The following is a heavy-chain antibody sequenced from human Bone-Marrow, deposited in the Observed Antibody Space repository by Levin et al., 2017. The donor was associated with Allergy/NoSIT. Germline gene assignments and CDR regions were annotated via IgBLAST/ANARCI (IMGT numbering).Heavy chain of an antibody. CDR2: ITSSSTQI. CDR3: ARGRQWPIPWWLDT. Sequence: GGSLRLSCTASGFSFSSYAMNWVRQAPGNGLEWVSTITSSSTQIYYVDSVKGRFTISRDNTNNSLFLQMNSLRAEDTAVYYWARGRQWPIPWWLDTWGQGTLVTVSS. V-gene: IGHV3-21*01. D-gene: IGHD6-19*01. CDR1: GFSFSSYA. J-gene: IGHJ5*02.